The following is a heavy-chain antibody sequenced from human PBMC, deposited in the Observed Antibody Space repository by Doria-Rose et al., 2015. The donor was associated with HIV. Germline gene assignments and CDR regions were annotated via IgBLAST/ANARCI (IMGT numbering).Heavy chain of an antibody. J-gene: IGHJ6*03. CDR3: ARFRPSRGIYYSLDV. Sequence: PAETLSLTCTVSGGSISSYYWNWIRQPPGKGLEWIGYIYSSGSTHYNSSLKSRVTISIDTSKNQFFLRLSSVTAADTAVYYCARFRPSRGIYYSLDVWGKGTTVTVPS. CDR1: GGSISSYY. V-gene: IGHV4-4*09. CDR2: IYSSGST. D-gene: IGHD3-10*01.